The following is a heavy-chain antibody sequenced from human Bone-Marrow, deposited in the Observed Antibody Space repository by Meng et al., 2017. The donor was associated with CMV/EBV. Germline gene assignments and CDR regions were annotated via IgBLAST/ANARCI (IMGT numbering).Heavy chain of an antibody. CDR1: GLTLERYA. J-gene: IGHJ4*02. V-gene: IGHV3-23*01. CDR2: ISPSGDYT. CDR3: VTDNVPLTDKRLDY. Sequence: GESLKISCAVSGLTLERYAMSWVRQAPGKRLERVSYISPSGDYTLYTGSVRGRFSISRDNSKNTVFLQMSSLTVEDTATYFCVTDNVPLTDKRLDYWGQGTRVTGYS. D-gene: IGHD2-8*01.